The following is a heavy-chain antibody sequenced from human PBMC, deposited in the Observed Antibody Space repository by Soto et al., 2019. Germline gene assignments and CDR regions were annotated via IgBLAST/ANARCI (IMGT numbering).Heavy chain of an antibody. D-gene: IGHD2-15*01. J-gene: IGHJ6*03. V-gene: IGHV3-23*01. CDR1: GFTFSTYA. CDR2: IGSGGHST. CDR3: AKIPGYCSGGSCYSSDYAYYMDV. Sequence: EVQVLESGGGLVQPGGSLRLSCAASGFTFSTYAMSWVRQAPGKGLEWLSSIGSGGHSTYYADSVKGRFTISRDNSKNTVYLQMSGQRAEETAVYYCAKIPGYCSGGSCYSSDYAYYMDVWGKGTTVTVSS.